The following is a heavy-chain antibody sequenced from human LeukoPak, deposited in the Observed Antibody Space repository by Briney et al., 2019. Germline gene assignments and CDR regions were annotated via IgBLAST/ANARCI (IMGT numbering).Heavy chain of an antibody. CDR2: IEHRGSA. Sequence: SETLSLTCAVYVESSSAFFWSWIRHSPRTGLECIGDIEHRGSANYNPSLQSRLTLSVDTTQNQCCLRLNSVTASDTGVCYSASRSLPVAAARCFDKWGQGTPVTLS. D-gene: IGHD6-6*01. CDR1: VESSSAFF. V-gene: IGHV4-34*01. J-gene: IGHJ4*02. CDR3: ASRSLPVAAARCFDK.